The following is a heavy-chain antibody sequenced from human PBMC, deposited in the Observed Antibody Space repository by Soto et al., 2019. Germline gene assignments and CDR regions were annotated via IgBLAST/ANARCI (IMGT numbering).Heavy chain of an antibody. CDR2: IYYSGST. J-gene: IGHJ6*02. CDR3: ARERRGVYYYGMDV. Sequence: SETLSLTCTVSGGSISSGGYYWSWIRQHPGKGLEWIGYIYYSGSTYYNPSLKSRVTISVDTSKNQFSLKLSSVTAADTAVYYCARERRGVYYYGMDVWGQGTTVTVS. CDR1: GGSISSGGYY. V-gene: IGHV4-31*02. D-gene: IGHD3-10*01.